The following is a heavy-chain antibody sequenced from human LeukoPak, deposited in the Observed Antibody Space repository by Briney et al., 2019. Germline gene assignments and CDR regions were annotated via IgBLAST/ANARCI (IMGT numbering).Heavy chain of an antibody. CDR1: GGTFSSYS. J-gene: IGHJ3*02. Sequence: SVKVSCKASGGTFSSYSISWVRQAPGQGLEWMGGIIPIFGAANYAQKFQGRVTITADKSTSTAYMELSSLRSEDTGVYYCARAFPYSSSWYGELDAFDIWGQGTMVTVSS. CDR3: ARAFPYSSSWYGELDAFDI. D-gene: IGHD6-13*01. V-gene: IGHV1-69*06. CDR2: IIPIFGAA.